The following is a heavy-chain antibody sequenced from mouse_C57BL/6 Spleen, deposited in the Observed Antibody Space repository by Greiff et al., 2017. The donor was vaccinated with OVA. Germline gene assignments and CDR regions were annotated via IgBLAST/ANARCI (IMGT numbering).Heavy chain of an antibody. Sequence: EVQRVESEGGLVQPGSSMKLSCTASGFTFSDYYMAWVRQVPEKGLEWVANINYDGSSTYYLDSLKSRFIISRDNAKNILYLQMSSLKSEDTATYYCAREGDDYDEFAYWGQGTLVTVSA. D-gene: IGHD2-4*01. J-gene: IGHJ3*01. CDR2: INYDGSST. CDR3: AREGDDYDEFAY. CDR1: GFTFSDYY. V-gene: IGHV5-16*01.